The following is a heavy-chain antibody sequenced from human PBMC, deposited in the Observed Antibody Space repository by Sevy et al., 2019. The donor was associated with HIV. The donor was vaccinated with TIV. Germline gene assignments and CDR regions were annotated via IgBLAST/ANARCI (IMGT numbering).Heavy chain of an antibody. D-gene: IGHD3-10*01. Sequence: GGSLRLSCAASGFTFSSYAMSWVRQAPGEGLEWVSTISGRSGSTYYADSVKGRFTVSRDNSKNTLYLQMNSLRAEDTAVYYCANRAVLEGYFDSWGQGTLVTVSS. V-gene: IGHV3-23*01. CDR1: GFTFSSYA. CDR3: ANRAVLEGYFDS. CDR2: ISGRSGST. J-gene: IGHJ4*02.